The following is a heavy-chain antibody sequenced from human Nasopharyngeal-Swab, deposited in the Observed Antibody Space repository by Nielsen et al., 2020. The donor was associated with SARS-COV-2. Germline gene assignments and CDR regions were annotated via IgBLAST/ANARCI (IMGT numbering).Heavy chain of an antibody. CDR3: ASSAVVANINGWFDP. Sequence: WIRQPPGQGLEWIGYIYYSGSTYYNPSPKSRVTISVDTSKNQFSLKLSSVTAADTAVYYCASSAVVANINGWFDPWGQGTLVTVSS. V-gene: IGHV4-31*02. J-gene: IGHJ5*02. D-gene: IGHD5-12*01. CDR2: IYYSGST.